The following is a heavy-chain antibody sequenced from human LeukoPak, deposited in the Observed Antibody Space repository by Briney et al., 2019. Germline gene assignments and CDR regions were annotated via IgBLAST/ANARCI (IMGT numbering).Heavy chain of an antibody. Sequence: ASVKVSCKASGYTFTGYYMHWVRQAPGQGLEWMGWINPNSGGTNYAQKFQGRVTMIRDTSISTAYMELSRLRSDDTAVYYCARESAFVVVPAAIEYYFDYWGQGTLVTVSS. CDR1: GYTFTGYY. J-gene: IGHJ4*02. D-gene: IGHD2-2*01. CDR3: ARESAFVVVPAAIEYYFDY. V-gene: IGHV1-2*02. CDR2: INPNSGGT.